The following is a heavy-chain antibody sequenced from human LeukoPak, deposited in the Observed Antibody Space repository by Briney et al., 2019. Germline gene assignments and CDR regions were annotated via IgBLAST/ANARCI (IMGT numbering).Heavy chain of an antibody. CDR2: ISYDGSNK. Sequence: GRSLRLSCAASGFTFSSYAMHWVRQAPGKGLEWVAVISYDGSNKYYADSVKGRFTISRDNSKNTLYLQMNSLRAEDTAVYYCARVVVPAAPPDYWGQGTLVTVSS. CDR1: GFTFSSYA. CDR3: ARVVVPAAPPDY. D-gene: IGHD2-2*01. V-gene: IGHV3-30*04. J-gene: IGHJ4*02.